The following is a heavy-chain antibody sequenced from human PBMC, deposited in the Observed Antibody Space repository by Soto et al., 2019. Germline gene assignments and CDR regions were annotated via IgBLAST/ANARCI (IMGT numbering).Heavy chain of an antibody. J-gene: IGHJ4*02. Sequence: SETLSLTCTVSGGSISSSSCYWGWIRQPPGKGLEWIGYIYYSGSTYYNPSLNSRVTISVDTSKNQFSLKLSSVTAADTAVYYCARGWGIQLWLLDYWGQGTLVTV. CDR2: IYYSGST. CDR1: GGSISSSSCY. V-gene: IGHV4-31*03. CDR3: ARGWGIQLWLLDY. D-gene: IGHD5-18*01.